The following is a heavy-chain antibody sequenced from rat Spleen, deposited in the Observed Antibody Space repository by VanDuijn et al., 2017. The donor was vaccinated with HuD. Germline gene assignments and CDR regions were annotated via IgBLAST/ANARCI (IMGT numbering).Heavy chain of an antibody. V-gene: IGHV5-25*01. CDR1: GFTFSNFD. CDR3: ARHSGTARGVMDA. Sequence: EVQLVESGGGLVQPGRSLKLSCAASGFTFSNFDMAWVRQAPTKGLEWVTSISPSGVTYYRDSVKGRFTVSRENTERTLYLLVDSLRSEDTATYYCARHSGTARGVMDAWGQGASVTVSS. J-gene: IGHJ4*01. D-gene: IGHD5-1*01. CDR2: ISPSGVT.